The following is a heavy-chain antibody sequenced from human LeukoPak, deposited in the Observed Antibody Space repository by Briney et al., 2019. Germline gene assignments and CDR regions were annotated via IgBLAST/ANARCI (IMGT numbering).Heavy chain of an antibody. CDR2: ISGSASTT. CDR1: GFIFSNYA. Sequence: PGGSLRLSCAASGFIFSNYAMSWVRQAPGKGLEWVSAISGSASTTYYADSVKGRFTISRDNSKNTVFLQMNSLRAEDTALYYCAKGVRMSSVWGQGTMVTVSS. J-gene: IGHJ3*01. V-gene: IGHV3-23*01. D-gene: IGHD2-2*01. CDR3: AKGVRMSSV.